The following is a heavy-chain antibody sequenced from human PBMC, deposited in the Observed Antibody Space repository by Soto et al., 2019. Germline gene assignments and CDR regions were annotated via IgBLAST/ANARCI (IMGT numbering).Heavy chain of an antibody. V-gene: IGHV3-30-3*01. J-gene: IGHJ4*02. CDR1: GFTFSSHA. CDR3: ASPRLQETYYYDSTLDY. D-gene: IGHD3-22*01. CDR2: ISYDGSNK. Sequence: PGGSLRLSCAASGFTFSSHAMHWVRQAPGKGLEWVAVISYDGSNKYYADSVKGRFTISRDNSKNTLYLQMNSLRAEDTAVYYCASPRLQETYYYDSTLDYWGQGTLVTVSS.